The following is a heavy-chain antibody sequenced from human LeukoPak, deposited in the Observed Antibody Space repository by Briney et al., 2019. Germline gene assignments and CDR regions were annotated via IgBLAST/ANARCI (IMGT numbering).Heavy chain of an antibody. CDR2: ISYDGSNK. J-gene: IGHJ4*02. Sequence: PWGSLRLSCAAPGFTFSSYWMSWVRQAPGKGLEWVAVISYDGSNKYYADSVKGRFTISRDNSKNTLYLQMNSLRAEDTAVYYCAKDSYGYGYFDYWGQGTLVTVSS. D-gene: IGHD5-18*01. CDR1: GFTFSSYW. CDR3: AKDSYGYGYFDY. V-gene: IGHV3-30*18.